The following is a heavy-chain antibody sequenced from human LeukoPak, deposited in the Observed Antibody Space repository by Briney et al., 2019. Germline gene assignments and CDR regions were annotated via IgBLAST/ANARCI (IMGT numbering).Heavy chain of an antibody. J-gene: IGHJ4*02. D-gene: IGHD4-11*01. CDR3: ARELDYSNYVDY. V-gene: IGHV3-21*01. CDR2: ISSSSSYI. Sequence: PGGSLRLSCAASGFTFSSYSMNWVRQAPGKGLEWVSSISSSSSYIYYADSVKGRFTISRDNAKNSLYLQMNSLRAEDTAVYYCARELDYSNYVDYWGQGTLVTVSS. CDR1: GFTFSSYS.